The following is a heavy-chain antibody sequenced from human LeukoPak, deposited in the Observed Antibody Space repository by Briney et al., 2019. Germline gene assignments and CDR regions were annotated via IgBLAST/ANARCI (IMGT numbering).Heavy chain of an antibody. CDR2: ISSSSSTI. J-gene: IGHJ4*02. V-gene: IGHV3-48*01. CDR3: ARDRGVYGDDY. Sequence: GGSLRLSCAASGFTFSTYSMNWVRQAPGKGLEWVSYISSSSSTIYYADSVRGRFTISRDNAKNSLYLQMNSLRAEDTAVYYCARDRGVYGDDYWGQGTLVTVSS. CDR1: GFTFSTYS. D-gene: IGHD4-17*01.